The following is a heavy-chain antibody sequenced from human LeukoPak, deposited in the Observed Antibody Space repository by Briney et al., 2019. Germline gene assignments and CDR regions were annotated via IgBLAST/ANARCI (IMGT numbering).Heavy chain of an antibody. V-gene: IGHV3-66*02. CDR3: ARERAEIVVVPAAMDYYYYYYMDV. Sequence: PGGSLRLSCAASGFTVSSNYMSWVRQAPGKGLEWVSVIYSGGSTYYADSVKGRLTISRDNSKNTLYLQMNSLRAEDTAVYYCARERAEIVVVPAAMDYYYYYYMDVWGKGTTVTVSS. J-gene: IGHJ6*03. CDR2: IYSGGST. CDR1: GFTVSSNY. D-gene: IGHD2-2*01.